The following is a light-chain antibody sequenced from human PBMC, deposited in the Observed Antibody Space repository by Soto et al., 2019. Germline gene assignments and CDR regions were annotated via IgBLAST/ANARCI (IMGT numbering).Light chain of an antibody. J-gene: IGLJ1*01. V-gene: IGLV1-51*01. CDR1: SXNLGKNY. CDR3: GTWDTSLRAFV. Sequence: QSVLTQPPSVSATPGQKVTISCSGSSXNLGKNYVSWYQQLPGTAPKLLIYDNVYRPSGIPDRFAGSKSGTSATLGVTGLQTEDEGDYYCGTWDTSLRAFVFGTGTKVTVL. CDR2: DNV.